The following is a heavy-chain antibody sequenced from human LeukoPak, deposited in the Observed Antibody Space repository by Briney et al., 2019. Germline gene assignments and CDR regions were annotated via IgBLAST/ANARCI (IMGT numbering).Heavy chain of an antibody. CDR3: ARTSNDLVLLWFGESSRDAFDI. D-gene: IGHD3-10*01. V-gene: IGHV4-39*01. CDR1: GGSISSSSYY. Sequence: SETLSLTCTVSGGSISSSSYYWGWIRQPPGKGLEWIGSIYYSGSTYYNPSLKSRVTISVDTSKNQFSLKLSSVTAADTAVYYCARTSNDLVLLWFGESSRDAFDIWGQGTMVTVSS. J-gene: IGHJ3*02. CDR2: IYYSGST.